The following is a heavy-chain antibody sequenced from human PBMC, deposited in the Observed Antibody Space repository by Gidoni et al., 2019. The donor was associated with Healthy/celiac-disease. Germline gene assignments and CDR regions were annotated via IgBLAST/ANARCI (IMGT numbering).Heavy chain of an antibody. V-gene: IGHV3-21*01. Sequence: EVQLVESGGGLVKPGGSLRLSCAASGFTFSSYSMNWVRQAPGKGLECVSSISSSSSYIYYADSVKGRFTISRDNAKNSLYLQMNSLRAEDTAVYYCARAGAVAGGGFDYWGQGTLVTVSS. CDR2: ISSSSSYI. CDR3: ARAGAVAGGGFDY. J-gene: IGHJ4*02. D-gene: IGHD6-19*01. CDR1: GFTFSSYS.